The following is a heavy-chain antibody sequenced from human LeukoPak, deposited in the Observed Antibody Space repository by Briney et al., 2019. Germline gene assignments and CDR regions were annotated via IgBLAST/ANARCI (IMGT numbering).Heavy chain of an antibody. Sequence: PSETLSLTCTVSGGSITTSIYYWGWIRQPPGKGLEWIGIIYYSESTYYNPSLKCRVTISVATSKNHFFLKLSSVTAADTAVYYCARAFRARYFDLWGRGTLVTVSS. J-gene: IGHJ2*01. V-gene: IGHV4-39*02. CDR3: ARAFRARYFDL. D-gene: IGHD2/OR15-2a*01. CDR2: IYYSEST. CDR1: GGSITTSIYY.